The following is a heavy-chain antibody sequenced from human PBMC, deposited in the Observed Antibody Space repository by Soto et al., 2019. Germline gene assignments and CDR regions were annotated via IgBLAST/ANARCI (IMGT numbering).Heavy chain of an antibody. CDR1: EVTSSSYA. V-gene: IGHV3-23*01. J-gene: IGHJ3*02. CDR3: AKDASRGLADGFDI. CDR2: ISGSGGST. D-gene: IGHD3-22*01. Sequence: RHSCRASEVTSSSYARSRVRQTQGKGLEWVSAISGSGGSTYYADSVKGRFTISRDNSKNTLYLQMNSLRAEDTAVYYCAKDASRGLADGFDIWGQG.